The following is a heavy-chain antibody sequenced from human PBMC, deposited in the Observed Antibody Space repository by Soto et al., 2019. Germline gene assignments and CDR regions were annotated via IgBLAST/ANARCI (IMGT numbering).Heavy chain of an antibody. J-gene: IGHJ4*02. CDR2: INLDGGDK. V-gene: IGHV3-7*01. CDR1: GFAVSSKY. Sequence: GGSLRLSCAASGFAVSSKYMTWVRQTPGKGLEWVANINLDGGDKYYVASVKGRFTISRDNAKNSLYLQMNSLRADDTAVYYCARDRGYLQFDYWGQGTLVTVSS. CDR3: ARDRGYLQFDY. D-gene: IGHD3-10*01.